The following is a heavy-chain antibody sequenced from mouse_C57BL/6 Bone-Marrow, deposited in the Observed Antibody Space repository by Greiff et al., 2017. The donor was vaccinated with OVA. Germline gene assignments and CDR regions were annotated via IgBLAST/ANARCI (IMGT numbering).Heavy chain of an antibody. J-gene: IGHJ1*03. Sequence: QVQLQQSGTELVKPGASVKLSCKASGYTFTSYWMHWVKQRPGQGLEWIGNINPSNGGTNYNEKFKSKATLTVDKSSSTAYMQLSSLTSEDSAVEYCARHYKEYWYVDVWGTGTTVTVSS. D-gene: IGHD2-12*01. V-gene: IGHV1-53*01. CDR1: GYTFTSYW. CDR2: INPSNGGT. CDR3: ARHYKEYWYVDV.